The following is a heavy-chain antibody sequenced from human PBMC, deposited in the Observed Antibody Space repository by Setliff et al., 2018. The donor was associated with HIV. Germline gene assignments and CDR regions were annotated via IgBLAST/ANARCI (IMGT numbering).Heavy chain of an antibody. D-gene: IGHD3-22*01. CDR2: LYPADSDT. CDR3: ARRSRYDSVGAFDI. Sequence: GESLKISCKGSGYSFSSYWIGWVRQMPGKGLEFMGLLYPADSDTRYSPSFQGQVTISADKSISTAYLQWSSLKASDTAMYYCARRSRYDSVGAFDIWGQGTMVTVSS. CDR1: GYSFSSYW. J-gene: IGHJ3*02. V-gene: IGHV5-51*01.